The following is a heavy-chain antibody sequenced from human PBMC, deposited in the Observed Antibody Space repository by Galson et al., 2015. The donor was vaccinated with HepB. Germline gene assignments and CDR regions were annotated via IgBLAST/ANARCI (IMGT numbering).Heavy chain of an antibody. CDR3: ARAGGYPGRADAFDI. D-gene: IGHD5-12*01. V-gene: IGHV3-53*01. CDR1: GFTVSSNY. J-gene: IGHJ3*02. Sequence: SLRLSCAASGFTVSSNYMSWVRQAPGKGLEWVSVIYSGGSTYYADSVKGRFTISRDNSKNTLYLQMNSLRVEDTAVYYCARAGGYPGRADAFDIWGQGTMVTVSS. CDR2: IYSGGST.